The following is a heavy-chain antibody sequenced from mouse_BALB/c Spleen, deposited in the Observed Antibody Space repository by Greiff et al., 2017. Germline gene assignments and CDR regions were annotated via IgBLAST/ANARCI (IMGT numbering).Heavy chain of an antibody. D-gene: IGHD1-1*01. V-gene: IGHV5-6-5*01. CDR2: ISSGGST. CDR1: GFTFSSYA. J-gene: IGHJ3*01. CDR3: ARGQHYGSSLAWFAY. Sequence: EVMLVESGGGLVKPGGSLKLSCAASGFTFSSYAMSWVRQTPEKRLEWVASISSGGSTYYPDSVKGRFTISRDNARNILYLQMSRLRSEDTAMYYCARGQHYGSSLAWFAYWGQGTLVTVSA.